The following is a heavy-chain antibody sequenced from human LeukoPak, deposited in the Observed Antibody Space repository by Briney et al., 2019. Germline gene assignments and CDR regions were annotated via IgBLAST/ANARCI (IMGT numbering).Heavy chain of an antibody. CDR1: GYTFTGYY. V-gene: IGHV1-2*02. J-gene: IGHJ6*03. Sequence: ASVKVSCKASGYTFTGYYMHWVRQAPGQGLEWMGWINPNSGGTNYAQKFQGRVTMTRDTSISTAYMELSRLRSDDTAVYYCARGPYSSSWYYYYYYYMDVWGKGTTVTISS. CDR2: INPNSGGT. CDR3: ARGPYSSSWYYYYYYYMDV. D-gene: IGHD6-13*01.